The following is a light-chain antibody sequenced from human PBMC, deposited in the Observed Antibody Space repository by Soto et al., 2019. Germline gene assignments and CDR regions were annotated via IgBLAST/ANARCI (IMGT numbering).Light chain of an antibody. Sequence: PWERATLSCVASQSVSSSYLAWYQQKPGLAPRLLIYGASTRATGIPARFSGSGSGTEFTLTISSLQSEDFAVYYCQQYNNWPLTFGGGTKVDIK. CDR2: GAS. CDR1: QSVSSSY. J-gene: IGKJ4*01. CDR3: QQYNNWPLT. V-gene: IGKV3-15*01.